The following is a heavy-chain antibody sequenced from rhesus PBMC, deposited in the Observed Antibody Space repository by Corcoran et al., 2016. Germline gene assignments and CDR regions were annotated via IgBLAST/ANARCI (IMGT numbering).Heavy chain of an antibody. J-gene: IGHJ4*01. Sequence: QLQLQESGPGLVKPSETLSLTCAVSGASISNNSWSWLRQPPGKGLEWIGRVSGMGGSTDYNPALKSRVTLSTDTSKNHISLKLTSVTAADTAVYYCTEGWSSGPWGQGVLVTVSS. D-gene: IGHD6-25*01. CDR1: GASISNNS. V-gene: IGHV4-173*01. CDR2: VSGMGGST. CDR3: TEGWSSGP.